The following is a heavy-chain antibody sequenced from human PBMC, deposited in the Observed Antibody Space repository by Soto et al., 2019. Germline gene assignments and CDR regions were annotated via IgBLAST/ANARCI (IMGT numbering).Heavy chain of an antibody. V-gene: IGHV3-53*01. CDR2: IYSGGST. J-gene: IGHJ6*02. CDR3: AVEYCYETSGYTPTNYSYGMDV. CDR1: GFTVSSNY. D-gene: IGHD3-22*01. Sequence: PGGSLRLSGAASGFTVSSNYISWVRQAPWKGLEWVSIIYSGGSTYYADSVKGRFIISRDNSKNTLYLQMNSLRAEDTAVYYCAVEYCYETSGYTPTNYSYGMDVLGQRTTVTVSS.